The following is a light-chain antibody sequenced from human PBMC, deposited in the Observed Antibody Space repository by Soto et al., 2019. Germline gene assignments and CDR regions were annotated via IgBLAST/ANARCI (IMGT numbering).Light chain of an antibody. CDR2: DAY. Sequence: EIVMTQSPPTLSVSPGERATLSCRASQSVGSKLAWYQQRPGQAPRLLIYDAYNRATGIPARFSRSGSGTEFSLTISSLQSEDFAVYFCQQYGDWPGAFGGGTKVEIK. CDR3: QQYGDWPGA. V-gene: IGKV3D-15*01. CDR1: QSVGSK. J-gene: IGKJ4*01.